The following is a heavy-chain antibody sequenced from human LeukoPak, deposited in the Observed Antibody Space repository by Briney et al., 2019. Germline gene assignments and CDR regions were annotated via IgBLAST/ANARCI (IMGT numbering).Heavy chain of an antibody. CDR2: ITSSSSYT. CDR1: GFTFSDYY. Sequence: GGSLRLSCAASGFTFSDYYMSWIRQAPGKGLEWVSYITSSSSYTNYADSVRGRFTISRDNAKNSLYLQMNSLRAEDTAVYYCARGGYDYVLNWGQGTLVTVSS. D-gene: IGHD3-16*01. J-gene: IGHJ4*02. CDR3: ARGGYDYVLN. V-gene: IGHV3-11*06.